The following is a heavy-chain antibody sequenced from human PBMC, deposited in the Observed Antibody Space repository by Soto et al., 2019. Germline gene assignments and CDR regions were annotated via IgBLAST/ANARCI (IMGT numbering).Heavy chain of an antibody. CDR3: ARGKGMMVDY. D-gene: IGHD3-16*01. CDR2: INHSGST. CDR1: GGSFSGYY. Sequence: QVQLQQWGAGLLKPSETLSLTCAVYGGSFSGYYCSWIRQPPGKGLEWIGEINHSGSTNYNPSLKSRVTISVDTSKNQFSLKLSSVTAADTAVYYCARGKGMMVDYWGQGTLVTVSS. J-gene: IGHJ4*02. V-gene: IGHV4-34*01.